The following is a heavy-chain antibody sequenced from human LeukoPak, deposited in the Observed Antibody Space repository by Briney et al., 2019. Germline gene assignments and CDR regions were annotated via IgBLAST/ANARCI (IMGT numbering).Heavy chain of an antibody. D-gene: IGHD6-13*01. CDR3: ARDKIAAGAGGYFDY. J-gene: IGHJ4*02. CDR1: GGTFSSYA. Sequence: SVKVSCKASGGTFSSYAISWVRQAHGQGLEWMGGIIPIFGTANYAQKFQGRVTITTDESTSTAYMELSSLRSEDTAVYYCARDKIAAGAGGYFDYWGQGTLVTVSS. CDR2: IIPIFGTA. V-gene: IGHV1-69*05.